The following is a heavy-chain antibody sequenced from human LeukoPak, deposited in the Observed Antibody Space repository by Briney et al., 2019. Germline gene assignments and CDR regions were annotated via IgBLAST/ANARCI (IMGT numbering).Heavy chain of an antibody. CDR1: GFTFSSYA. Sequence: GGSLRLSCAASGFTFSSYAMHWVRQAPGKGLEWVAVISYDGSNKYYADSVKGRFTISRDNSKNTLYLRMNSLRAEDTAVYYCARVTNTVVNFDYRGQGTLVTVSS. J-gene: IGHJ4*02. CDR2: ISYDGSNK. D-gene: IGHD4-23*01. CDR3: ARVTNTVVNFDY. V-gene: IGHV3-30*01.